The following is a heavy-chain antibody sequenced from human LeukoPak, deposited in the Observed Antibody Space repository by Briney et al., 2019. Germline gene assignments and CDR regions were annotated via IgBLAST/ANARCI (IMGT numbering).Heavy chain of an antibody. D-gene: IGHD2-15*01. CDR2: IGAYNGDT. CDR1: GYAFTSCG. J-gene: IGHJ4*02. V-gene: IGHV1-18*04. Sequence: AASVKVSCKPSGYAFTSCGISWVRQAPGQGLEWMGWIGAYNGDTNYAQKFQGRVTMTTDTSTSTAYMDLRSLRSDDTAVYYCTRDHCRGDNCPSFDYWGQGTLVTVSS. CDR3: TRDHCRGDNCPSFDY.